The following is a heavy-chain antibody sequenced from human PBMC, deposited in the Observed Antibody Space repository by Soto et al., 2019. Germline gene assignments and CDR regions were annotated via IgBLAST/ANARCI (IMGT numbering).Heavy chain of an antibody. Sequence: QVQLVQSGAEVKKPGASVKVSCKASGYTFTSYGISWVRQAPGQGLEWMGWISAYNGNTNYAQKLQGRVTMTTDTSTSTAYMKLRSLRSDDTAVYYCARDLHDIWSGYNHNWFDPWGQGTLVTVSS. V-gene: IGHV1-18*01. J-gene: IGHJ5*02. CDR2: ISAYNGNT. CDR3: ARDLHDIWSGYNHNWFDP. D-gene: IGHD3-3*01. CDR1: GYTFTSYG.